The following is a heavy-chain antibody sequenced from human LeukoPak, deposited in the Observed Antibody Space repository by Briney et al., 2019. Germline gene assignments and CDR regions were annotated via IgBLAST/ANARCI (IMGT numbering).Heavy chain of an antibody. J-gene: IGHJ6*02. V-gene: IGHV4-59*01. Sequence: SETLSLTCTVSGGSISSYYWSWIRQPPGKGLEWIGYIYYSGSTNYNPSLKSRATISVDTSKNQFSLKLSSVTAADTAVYYCARERRHMDVWGQGTTVTVSS. CDR3: ARERRHMDV. CDR2: IYYSGST. CDR1: GGSISSYY.